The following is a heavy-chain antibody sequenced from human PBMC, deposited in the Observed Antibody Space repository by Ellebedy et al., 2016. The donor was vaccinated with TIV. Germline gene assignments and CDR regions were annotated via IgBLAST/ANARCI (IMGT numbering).Heavy chain of an antibody. CDR2: INHSGST. D-gene: IGHD3-10*01. Sequence: SETLSLTCAVYGGSFSGYYWSWIRQPPGKGLEWIGEINHSGSTNYNPSLKSRVTVSVDTSKNQFSLKLSSVTAADTAVYYCARGTRPYYYGSGRLSSSYFDYWGQGTLVTVSS. V-gene: IGHV4-34*01. CDR1: GGSFSGYY. J-gene: IGHJ4*02. CDR3: ARGTRPYYYGSGRLSSSYFDY.